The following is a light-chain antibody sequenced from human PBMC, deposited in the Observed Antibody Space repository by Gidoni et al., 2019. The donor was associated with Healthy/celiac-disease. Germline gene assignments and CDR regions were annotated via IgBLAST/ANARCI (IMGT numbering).Light chain of an antibody. CDR3: IQSIQLPLT. V-gene: IGKV2D-29*01. CDR1: QSLLHSDGKTY. J-gene: IGKJ4*01. Sequence: DVVMTQTPLSLSVTPGEPASNSCKSSQSLLHSDGKTYLYWYLQTPGQPPQLLIYEFSHRFSGVPDRFSLSGSGTDFTLQISLVAAEDVGVYYFIQSIQLPLTFGGGTQVEI. CDR2: EFS.